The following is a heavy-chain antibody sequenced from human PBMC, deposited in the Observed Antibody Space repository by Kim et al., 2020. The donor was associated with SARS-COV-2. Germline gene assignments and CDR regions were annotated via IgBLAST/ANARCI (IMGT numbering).Heavy chain of an antibody. V-gene: IGHV3-11*01. J-gene: IGHJ6*02. CDR1: GFTFSDYY. CDR3: ARDGEPPMVRGGYYYGMDV. Sequence: GGSLRLSCAASGFTFSDYYMSWIRQAPGKGLEWVSYISGSGNNIYYADSVKGRFIISRDNAKNSLYLQMNSLRAEDTAVYYCARDGEPPMVRGGYYYGMDVWGQGTTVTVSS. D-gene: IGHD3-10*01. CDR2: ISGSGNNI.